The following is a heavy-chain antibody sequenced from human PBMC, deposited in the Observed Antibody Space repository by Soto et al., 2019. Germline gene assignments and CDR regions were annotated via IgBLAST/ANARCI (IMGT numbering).Heavy chain of an antibody. D-gene: IGHD2-2*01. CDR2: ISGSGGTT. J-gene: IGHJ4*02. CDR3: AKSRSACSSIRCRNFDS. Sequence: EVQLLESGGGLVQSGGSLRLSCAASEFPFSNYAMSWVHQAPGKGLEWVSAISGSGGTTPYADSVKGRFTISRDNVKNTLYLQMNRLGAEDTAVYYCAKSRSACSSIRCRNFDSWVQGTMVTVSS. V-gene: IGHV3-23*01. CDR1: EFPFSNYA.